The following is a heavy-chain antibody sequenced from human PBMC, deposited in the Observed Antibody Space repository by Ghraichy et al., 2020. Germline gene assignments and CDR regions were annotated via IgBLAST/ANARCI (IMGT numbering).Heavy chain of an antibody. Sequence: GGSLRLSCAASGFTFSTYGMSWVRQAPGKGLEWVSGFSGSAESTYYADSVKGRFTISRDISKGTLYLQMNNLGAEDTAVYYCAKRHERATVFDYWGHGSLVTVSS. V-gene: IGHV3-23*01. CDR2: FSGSAEST. CDR3: AKRHERATVFDY. J-gene: IGHJ4*01. D-gene: IGHD5-24*01. CDR1: GFTFSTYG.